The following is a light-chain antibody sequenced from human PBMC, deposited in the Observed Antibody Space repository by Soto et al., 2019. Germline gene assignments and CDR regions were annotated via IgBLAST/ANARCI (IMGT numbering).Light chain of an antibody. CDR1: SGSVSTIYY. V-gene: IGLV8-61*01. CDR3: VLYMGSGISV. CDR2: STS. Sequence: QTVVTHEPSFSVSPGGTVTHTCGLSSGSVSTIYYTSWYQQTPGQAPRTLIYSTSTRSSGVPDRFSGSILGNKAALTITGAQADDESDYYCVLYMGSGISVFGTGTKLTVL. J-gene: IGLJ1*01.